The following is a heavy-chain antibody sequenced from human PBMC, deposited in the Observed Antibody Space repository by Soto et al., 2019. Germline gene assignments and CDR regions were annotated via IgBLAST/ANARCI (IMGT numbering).Heavy chain of an antibody. CDR2: IIPIFGTA. Sequence: QVQLVQSGAKVKKPGSSVKVSCKASGGTFSSYAISWVRQAPGQGLEWMGGIIPIFGTANYAQKFQGRVTITADESTSTAYMELSSLRSEDTAVYYCARDGRYSYGGSSYYGMDVWGQGTTVTVSS. CDR3: ARDGRYSYGGSSYYGMDV. J-gene: IGHJ6*02. CDR1: GGTFSSYA. D-gene: IGHD5-18*01. V-gene: IGHV1-69*12.